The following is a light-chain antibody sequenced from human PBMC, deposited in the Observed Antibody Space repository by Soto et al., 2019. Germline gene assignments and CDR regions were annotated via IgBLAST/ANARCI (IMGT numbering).Light chain of an antibody. V-gene: IGKV1-39*01. CDR1: QSISSH. J-gene: IGKJ3*01. Sequence: DIQMTQSPSSLSASIGDRVTITCRASQSISSHLAWYQQKPGQAPRLLIYAASTLKSGVPSRFSGSGSGTEFTLAVSSLRPEDFATYYCQHSYSNPLTFGPGTKVDIK. CDR2: AAS. CDR3: QHSYSNPLT.